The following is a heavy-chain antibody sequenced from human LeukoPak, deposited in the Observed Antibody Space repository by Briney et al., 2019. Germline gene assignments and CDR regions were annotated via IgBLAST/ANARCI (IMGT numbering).Heavy chain of an antibody. D-gene: IGHD3-10*01. CDR1: GGSISSYY. V-gene: IGHV4-4*07. CDR2: IYTSGST. J-gene: IGHJ6*03. CDR3: ARHSSSITMVRGVMDYYYYMDV. Sequence: SETLSLTCTVSGGSISSYYWSWIRQPAGKGLEWIGRIYTSGSTNYNPSLKSRVTMSVDTSKNQFSLKLSSVTAADTAVYYCARHSSSITMVRGVMDYYYYMDVWGKGTTVTIPS.